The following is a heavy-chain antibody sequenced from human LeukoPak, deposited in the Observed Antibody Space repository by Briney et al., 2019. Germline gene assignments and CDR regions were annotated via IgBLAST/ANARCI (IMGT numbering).Heavy chain of an antibody. D-gene: IGHD6-13*01. CDR1: GGSISSYY. V-gene: IGHV4-59*08. J-gene: IGHJ4*02. Sequence: SETLSLTCTVSGGSISSYYWSWIRQPRGKGLEWIGYIYYSGSTNYNPSLKSRVTISVDTSKNQFSLKLSSVTAADTAVYYCARRRPGSSWVDYWGQGTLVAVST. CDR3: ARRRPGSSWVDY. CDR2: IYYSGST.